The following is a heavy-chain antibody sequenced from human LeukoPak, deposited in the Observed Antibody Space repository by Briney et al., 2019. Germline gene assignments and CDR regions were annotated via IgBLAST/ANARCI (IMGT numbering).Heavy chain of an antibody. CDR1: GYTFTSYY. D-gene: IGHD2-15*01. V-gene: IGHV1-24*01. Sequence: ASVKVSCKASGYTFTSYYMHWVRQAPGQGLEWMGGFDPEDGETIYAQKFQGRVTMTEDTSTDTAYMELSSLRSEDTAVYYCATDILGYCSGGSCYPLFQWGQGTLVTVSS. J-gene: IGHJ4*02. CDR3: ATDILGYCSGGSCYPLFQ. CDR2: FDPEDGET.